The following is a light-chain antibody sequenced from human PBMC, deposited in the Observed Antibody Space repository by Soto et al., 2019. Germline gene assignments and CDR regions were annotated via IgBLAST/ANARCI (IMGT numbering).Light chain of an antibody. CDR1: QSISNS. V-gene: IGKV3-11*01. Sequence: IVLTQSPATLSLSPGERATLSCKASQSISNSLGWFQQKPGQAPRLLIDDASNRATGIPARFTGSGSGSDFTLTLSILEPEDFGIYYCRQRYNWPLTFGGVTKVEIK. J-gene: IGKJ4*01. CDR2: DAS. CDR3: RQRYNWPLT.